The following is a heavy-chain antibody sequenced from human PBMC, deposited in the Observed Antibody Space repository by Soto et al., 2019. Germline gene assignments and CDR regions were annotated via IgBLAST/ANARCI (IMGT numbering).Heavy chain of an antibody. CDR1: GGSFCGYY. J-gene: IGHJ3*02. Sequence: SETLSLTCAVYGGSFCGYYWSWIRQPPGKGLEWIGEINHSGSTNYNPSLKSRVTISVDTSKNQFSLKLSSVTAADTAVYYCARGYSSGWYLWGAFDIWGQGTMVTVSS. CDR3: ARGYSSGWYLWGAFDI. CDR2: INHSGST. V-gene: IGHV4-34*01. D-gene: IGHD6-19*01.